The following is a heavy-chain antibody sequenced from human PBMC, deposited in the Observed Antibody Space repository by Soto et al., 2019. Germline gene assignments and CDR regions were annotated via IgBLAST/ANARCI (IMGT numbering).Heavy chain of an antibody. CDR2: IKGDGSAK. CDR3: ARDVSPGGGGYYLDAFDI. V-gene: IGHV3-7*05. CDR1: GFAFGSSW. Sequence: EVQLVESGGGLVQPGGSLRLSCAASGFAFGSSWMTWVRQAPGKGLEWVANIKGDGSAKSYLDSVRGRFTVSRDNAENSLFLQMNILRAEDTALYYCARDVSPGGGGYYLDAFDIWGKGTMVTVSS. J-gene: IGHJ3*02. D-gene: IGHD1-26*01.